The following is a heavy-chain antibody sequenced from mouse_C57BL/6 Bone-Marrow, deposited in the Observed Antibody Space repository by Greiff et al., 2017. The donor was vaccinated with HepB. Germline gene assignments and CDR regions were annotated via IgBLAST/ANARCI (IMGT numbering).Heavy chain of an antibody. Sequence: EVKLVESGPELVKPGASVKISCKASGYSFTGYYMNWVKQSPEKSLEWIGEINPSTGGTTYNQKFKAKATLTVDKSSSTAYMQLKSLTSEDSAVYYCARGTYYGPWFAYWGQGTLVTVSA. CDR3: ARGTYYGPWFAY. CDR2: INPSTGGT. V-gene: IGHV1-42*01. D-gene: IGHD2-10*01. J-gene: IGHJ3*01. CDR1: GYSFTGYY.